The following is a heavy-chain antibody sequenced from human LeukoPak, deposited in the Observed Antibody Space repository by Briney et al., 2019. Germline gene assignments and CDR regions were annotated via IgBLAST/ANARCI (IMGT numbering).Heavy chain of an antibody. Sequence: ASVKVSCKASGYTFTNYGISWVRQAPGQRPEWMGWISAYSSHTNYAQKLQGRVTMTTDTSTSTAYMELRSLRSDDTAVYYCARDNHSGSWSWFDPWGQGTLVSVSA. CDR2: ISAYSSHT. V-gene: IGHV1-18*01. CDR3: ARDNHSGSWSWFDP. J-gene: IGHJ5*02. CDR1: GYTFTNYG. D-gene: IGHD6-13*01.